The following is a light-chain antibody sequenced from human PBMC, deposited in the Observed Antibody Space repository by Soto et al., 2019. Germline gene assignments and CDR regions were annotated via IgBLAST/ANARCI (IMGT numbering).Light chain of an antibody. V-gene: IGLV4-69*01. CDR1: SGHSTYA. CDR2: VNNDGSH. Sequence: QSVLTQSPSASASLGASVNLTCTLSSGHSTYAIAWHQQQPEKGPRYLMKVNNDGSHTKGDGIPDRFSGSSSGAERYLTISSLQSEDEADYYCQTWGHGIRVFGGGTKLTVL. CDR3: QTWGHGIRV. J-gene: IGLJ3*02.